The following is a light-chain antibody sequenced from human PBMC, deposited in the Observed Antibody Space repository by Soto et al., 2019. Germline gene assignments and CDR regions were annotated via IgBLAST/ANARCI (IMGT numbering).Light chain of an antibody. Sequence: QSVLTQPASVSGAPGQSSSISCTGTSSDVGGYNYVSWYQQYPGKAPKLMIYEVSNRPSGVSNRFSGSKSGNTASLTISGLQAEDEADYYCSSYTSSSTLGFGSGTKVTVL. CDR2: EVS. CDR3: SSYTSSSTLG. J-gene: IGLJ1*01. V-gene: IGLV2-14*01. CDR1: SSDVGGYNY.